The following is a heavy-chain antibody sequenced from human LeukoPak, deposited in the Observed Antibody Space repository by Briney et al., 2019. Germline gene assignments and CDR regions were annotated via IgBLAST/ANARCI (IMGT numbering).Heavy chain of an antibody. D-gene: IGHD3-3*01. J-gene: IGHJ4*02. CDR3: AKPPMERHRYFDS. V-gene: IGHV3-23*01. CDR1: GFTSSSYT. Sequence: SGGSLRLSCAASGFTSSSYTLNWVRRAPGEGLEWVSGISGTGKSTYYADSVKGRFTISRDNSKNTLYLQINSLRADDTAVYYCAKPPMERHRYFDSWGPGTLVTVSS. CDR2: ISGTGKST.